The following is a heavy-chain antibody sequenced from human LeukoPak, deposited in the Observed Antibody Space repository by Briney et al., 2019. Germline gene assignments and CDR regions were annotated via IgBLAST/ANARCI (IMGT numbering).Heavy chain of an antibody. CDR3: ARAGYSSGWYLGYYFDY. CDR2: IYYSGST. D-gene: IGHD6-19*01. V-gene: IGHV4-59*01. J-gene: IGHJ4*02. CDR1: GGSISSYY. Sequence: PSETLSLTCTVSGGSISSYYWSWIRQPPGKGLEWIGYIYYSGSTNYNPSLKSRVTISVDTSKNQFSLKLSSVTAADTAVYYCARAGYSSGWYLGYYFDYWGQGTLVTVSS.